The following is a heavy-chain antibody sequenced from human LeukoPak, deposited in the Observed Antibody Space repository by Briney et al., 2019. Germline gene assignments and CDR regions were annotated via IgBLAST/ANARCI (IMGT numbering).Heavy chain of an antibody. V-gene: IGHV3-21*01. Sequence: GGSLRLSCAASGFTFSSYSVNWVRQAPGKGLEWVSSISSSSSYIYYADSVKGRFTISRDNAKNSLYLQMNSLRAEDTAVYYCARFIVGATNWFDPWGQGTLVTVSS. CDR1: GFTFSSYS. D-gene: IGHD1-26*01. CDR2: ISSSSSYI. J-gene: IGHJ5*02. CDR3: ARFIVGATNWFDP.